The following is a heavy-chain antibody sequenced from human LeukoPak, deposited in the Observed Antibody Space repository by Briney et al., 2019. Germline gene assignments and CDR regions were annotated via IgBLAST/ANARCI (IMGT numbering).Heavy chain of an antibody. V-gene: IGHV3-23*01. D-gene: IGHD6-13*01. CDR2: ISGSGGST. CDR3: AKGEYSSSWYFDY. J-gene: IGHJ4*02. CDR1: GFTFSSYA. Sequence: PGGSLRHSCVASGFTFSSYAMSWVRQAPGKGLEWVSAISGSGGSTYYADSVKGRFTISRDNSKNTLYLQMNSLRAEDTAVYYCAKGEYSSSWYFDYWGQGTLVTVSS.